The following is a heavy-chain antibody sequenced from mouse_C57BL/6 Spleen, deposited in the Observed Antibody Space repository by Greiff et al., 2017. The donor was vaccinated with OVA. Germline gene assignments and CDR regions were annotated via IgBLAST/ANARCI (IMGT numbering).Heavy chain of an antibody. CDR2: ISSGSSTI. CDR3: ARRYYGSSNYFGY. V-gene: IGHV5-17*01. Sequence: EVQLMESGGGLVKPGGSLKLSCAASGFTFSDYGMHWVRQAPEKGLEWVAYISSGSSTIYYADTVKGRFTIARDNAQNTLFLQMTSLRSEDTAMYYCARRYYGSSNYFGYWGQGTTLTVSS. J-gene: IGHJ2*01. CDR1: GFTFSDYG. D-gene: IGHD1-1*01.